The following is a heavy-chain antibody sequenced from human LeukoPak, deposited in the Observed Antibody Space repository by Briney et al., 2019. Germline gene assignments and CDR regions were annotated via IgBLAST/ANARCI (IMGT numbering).Heavy chain of an antibody. CDR1: GYTFTSYG. CDR2: INAYNGNT. CDR3: ATDLAGVGYSEGYAF. D-gene: IGHD5-18*01. V-gene: IGHV1-18*04. Sequence: ASVKVSCKASGYTFTSYGISWVRQAPGQGLEWMGWINAYNGNTKYAQKVQGRVTMTTDTSTSTAYMELRRLRSDDTAVYYCATDLAGVGYSEGYAFWGQGTPVSVS. J-gene: IGHJ4*02.